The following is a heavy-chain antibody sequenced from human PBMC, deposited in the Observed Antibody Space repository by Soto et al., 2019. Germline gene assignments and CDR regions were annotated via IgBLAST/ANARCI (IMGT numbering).Heavy chain of an antibody. D-gene: IGHD6-19*01. V-gene: IGHV3-15*07. CDR3: ADIAVSHSGDY. Sequence: EVQLVESGGGLVKPGGSLRLSCAASGLVLSNVWMNWVRQAPGKGLEWVARIKTDGKPTDYAAPVKGRFTISRDDSKNTVYLQMNGLESEDTAVYYCADIAVSHSGDYWGQGTQVTVSS. CDR1: GLVLSNVW. J-gene: IGHJ4*02. CDR2: IKTDGKPT.